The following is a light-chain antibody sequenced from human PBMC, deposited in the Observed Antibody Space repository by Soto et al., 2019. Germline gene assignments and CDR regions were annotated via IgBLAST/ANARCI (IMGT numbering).Light chain of an antibody. CDR3: QQYGNSPPYT. CDR2: GAS. Sequence: VLTQSPGTLSLSPGERATISCRASQSISSNYLAWYQHKPGQAPRLLIYGASSRATGIPHRFSGSGSGTDFTLTISRLEPEDCGVFYCQQYGNSPPYTFGQGPRLEIK. CDR1: QSISSNY. V-gene: IGKV3-20*01. J-gene: IGKJ2*01.